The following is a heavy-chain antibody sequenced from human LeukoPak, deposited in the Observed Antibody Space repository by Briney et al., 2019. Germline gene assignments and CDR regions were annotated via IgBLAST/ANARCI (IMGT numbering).Heavy chain of an antibody. CDR2: ISSSSSYI. CDR3: ARGQESSGHVGEDEFDY. J-gene: IGHJ4*02. Sequence: GGSLRLSCAASGFTFSSYSMNWVRQAPGKGLEWVSSISSSSSYIYYADSVKGRFTISRDNAKNSLYLQMNSLRAEDTAVYYCARGQESSGHVGEDEFDYWGQGTLVTVSS. CDR1: GFTFSSYS. D-gene: IGHD3-22*01. V-gene: IGHV3-21*01.